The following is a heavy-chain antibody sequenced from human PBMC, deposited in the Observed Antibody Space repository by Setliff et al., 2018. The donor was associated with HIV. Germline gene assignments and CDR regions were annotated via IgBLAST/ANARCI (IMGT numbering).Heavy chain of an antibody. D-gene: IGHD3-22*01. CDR1: GFTFTSHS. J-gene: IGHJ4*02. Sequence: GGSLRLSCAAPGFTFTSHSMNWVRLRPGKGLEWVASISGSGTYTHYADSVKGRFTISRDNAKDSLYLQMNSLRAEDTAVYYCARGRGITLIAEFDYWGQGTVVTVSS. CDR2: ISGSGTYT. V-gene: IGHV3-21*01. CDR3: ARGRGITLIAEFDY.